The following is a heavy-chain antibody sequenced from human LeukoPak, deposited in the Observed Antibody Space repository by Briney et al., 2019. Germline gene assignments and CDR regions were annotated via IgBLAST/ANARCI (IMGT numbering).Heavy chain of an antibody. Sequence: GGSLRLSCAASGFTFSNYAMSWVRQAPGKGLEWVSALSGSGGGTYYTDSVKGRFTISRDISKNTLYLQMNSLRAEDTAVYYCAKAVGSYKAEYFQHWGQGTLVTVSS. CDR1: GFTFSNYA. CDR2: LSGSGGGT. V-gene: IGHV3-23*01. CDR3: AKAVGSYKAEYFQH. J-gene: IGHJ1*01. D-gene: IGHD3-10*01.